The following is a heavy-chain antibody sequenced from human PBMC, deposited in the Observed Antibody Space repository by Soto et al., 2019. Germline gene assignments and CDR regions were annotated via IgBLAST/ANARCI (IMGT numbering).Heavy chain of an antibody. CDR3: ARVIILTGYRQFDY. J-gene: IGHJ4*02. CDR1: GYTFTIYG. CDR2: ISAYNGNT. V-gene: IGHV1-18*01. Sequence: ASVKVSCKASGYTFTIYGISWVRQAPGQGLEWMGWISAYNGNTNYAQKLQGRVTMTTDTSTSTAYMELRSLRSDDTAVYYCARVIILTGYRQFDYWGQGTLVTVSS. D-gene: IGHD3-9*01.